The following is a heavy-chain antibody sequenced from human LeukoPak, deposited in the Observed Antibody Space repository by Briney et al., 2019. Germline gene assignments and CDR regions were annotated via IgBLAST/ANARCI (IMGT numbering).Heavy chain of an antibody. CDR3: ARSDYYDSSGYYGGIDI. J-gene: IGHJ3*02. Sequence: SETLSLTCAVYGGSFSGYYWSWIRQPPGKGLEWIGEINHSGSTNYNPSLKSRVTISVDTSKNQFSLKLSSVTAADTAVYYCARSDYYDSSGYYGGIDIWGQGTMVTVSS. CDR1: GGSFSGYY. CDR2: INHSGST. D-gene: IGHD3-22*01. V-gene: IGHV4-34*01.